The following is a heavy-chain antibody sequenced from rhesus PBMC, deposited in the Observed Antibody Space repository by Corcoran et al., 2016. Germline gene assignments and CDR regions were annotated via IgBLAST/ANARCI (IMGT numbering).Heavy chain of an antibody. CDR1: GGSVSSSHW. Sequence: QVQLQESGPGLVKPSETLSLTCAVSGGSVSSSHWWIWIRQPPGKGLEWSGYISGSSGSTYYNPSLKSRVTISTDTSKNQFSLKLSSVTAADTAVYYCASNLDYWGQGVLVTVSS. CDR3: ASNLDY. V-gene: IGHV4-65*01. J-gene: IGHJ4*01. CDR2: ISGSSGST.